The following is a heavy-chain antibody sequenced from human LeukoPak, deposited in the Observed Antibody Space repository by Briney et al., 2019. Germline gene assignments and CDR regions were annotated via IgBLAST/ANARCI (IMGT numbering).Heavy chain of an antibody. CDR1: GGSVTDYY. V-gene: IGHV4-59*08. CDR2: IYYTGT. D-gene: IGHD3-22*01. Sequence: SETLSLTCTVSGGSVTDYYWSWIRQSPGKGLEWIGYIYYTGTSYNPSLKSRVTISADTSKNQFSLKLSSVTAADTAVYYCARHEESSGYPASFDYWGQGTLVTVSS. J-gene: IGHJ4*02. CDR3: ARHEESSGYPASFDY.